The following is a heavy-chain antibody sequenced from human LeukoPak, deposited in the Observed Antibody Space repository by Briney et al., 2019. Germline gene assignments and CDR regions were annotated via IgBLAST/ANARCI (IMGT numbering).Heavy chain of an antibody. CDR3: ARVGTTTADY. Sequence: GASVKVSCTASGYTFTSYAIHWVRQAPGQRLEWMGWINAGYGNIKYSQDFQGRVTITRDTSASTAYMELSSLRSEDTAVYYCARVGTTTADYWGQGTLVTVSS. J-gene: IGHJ4*02. CDR1: GYTFTSYA. D-gene: IGHD4-17*01. CDR2: INAGYGNI. V-gene: IGHV1-3*01.